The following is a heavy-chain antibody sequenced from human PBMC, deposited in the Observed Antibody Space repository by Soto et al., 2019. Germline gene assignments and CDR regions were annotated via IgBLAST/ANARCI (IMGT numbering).Heavy chain of an antibody. CDR3: ARVWVDTTMITK. V-gene: IGHV4-59*01. D-gene: IGHD5-18*01. Sequence: SETLSLTCSVSGGSINSYYWSWIRQPPGKGLEWIGYIYYNGNTNYNPSLKSRVTISVDTSKNQFSLKLSSVTAADTAVYYCARVWVDTTMITKWGQGTLVTVS. CDR2: IYYNGNT. J-gene: IGHJ4*02. CDR1: GGSINSYY.